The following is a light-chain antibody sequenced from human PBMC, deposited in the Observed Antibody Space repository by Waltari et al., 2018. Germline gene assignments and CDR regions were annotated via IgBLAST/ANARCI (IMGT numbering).Light chain of an antibody. V-gene: IGKV2-28*01. CDR2: LGS. CDR3: LQSLQAPFT. Sequence: DIVMTQSPLSLPVTPGEPASIACRSSQSLLHSSGYHHVDWYLRKAGQSPQLLIYLGSLRASGVPDRFSGGGSGTDFTLRISRVEAEDVGIYYCLQSLQAPFTFGQGTKLEIK. CDR1: QSLLHSSGYHH. J-gene: IGKJ2*01.